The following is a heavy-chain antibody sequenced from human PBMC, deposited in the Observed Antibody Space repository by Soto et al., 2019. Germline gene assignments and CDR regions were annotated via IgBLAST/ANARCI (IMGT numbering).Heavy chain of an antibody. Sequence: QVQLVQSGAEVKKPGSSVKVSCKASGGTFSSYTISWVRQAPGQGLECMGRIIPILGIANYAQKFQGRVTITADKSTSTSYMEMSSLRSEDTAVYYWAGEAVAGKSYYWGEGTLVTVSS. D-gene: IGHD6-19*01. CDR1: GGTFSSYT. V-gene: IGHV1-69*02. CDR3: AGEAVAGKSYY. CDR2: IIPILGIA. J-gene: IGHJ4*02.